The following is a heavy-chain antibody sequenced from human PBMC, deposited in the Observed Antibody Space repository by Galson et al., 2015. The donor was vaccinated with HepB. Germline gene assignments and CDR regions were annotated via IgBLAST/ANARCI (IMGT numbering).Heavy chain of an antibody. CDR1: GFTFSSYW. D-gene: IGHD3-3*01. CDR3: ASTYYDFWSGERIPDY. J-gene: IGHJ4*02. V-gene: IGHV3-7*01. CDR2: IKQDGSEK. Sequence: SLRLSCAASGFTFSSYWMSWVRQAPGKGLEWVANIKQDGSEKYYVDSVKGRFTISRDNAKNSLYLQMNSLRAEDTAVYYCASTYYDFWSGERIPDYWGQGTLVTVSS.